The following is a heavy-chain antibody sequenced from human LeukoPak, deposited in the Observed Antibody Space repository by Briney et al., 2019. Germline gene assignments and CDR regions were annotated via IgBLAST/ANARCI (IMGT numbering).Heavy chain of an antibody. D-gene: IGHD6-13*01. CDR2: ISSSGSTI. CDR1: GFTFSSYE. Sequence: GALRLSCAASGFTFSSYEMNWVRQAPGKGLEWVSYISSSGSTIYYADSVKGRFTISRDNAKNSLYLQMNSLSAEDTAVYYCARDGSSSWYLVDYYYYGMDVWGQGTTVTVSS. CDR3: ARDGSSSWYLVDYYYYGMDV. J-gene: IGHJ6*02. V-gene: IGHV3-48*03.